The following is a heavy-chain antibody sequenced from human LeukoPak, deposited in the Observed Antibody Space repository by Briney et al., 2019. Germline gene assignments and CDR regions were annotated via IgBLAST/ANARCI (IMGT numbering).Heavy chain of an antibody. J-gene: IGHJ1*01. CDR2: ISSSTSTI. Sequence: GGSLRLSCAASGFTFSSYSMNWVRQAPGKGLEWISYISSSTSTIYYADSVKGRFTISRDNAKNSLYLQMNSLRDEDTAVYYCARAQYYDSSGYYYEDYFQHWGQGTLVTVSS. CDR1: GFTFSSYS. D-gene: IGHD3-22*01. CDR3: ARAQYYDSSGYYYEDYFQH. V-gene: IGHV3-48*02.